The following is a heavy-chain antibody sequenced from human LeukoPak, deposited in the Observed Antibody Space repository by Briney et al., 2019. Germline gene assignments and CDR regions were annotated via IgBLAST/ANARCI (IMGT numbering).Heavy chain of an antibody. Sequence: ASVKVSCKASGYTFTSYGISWVRQAPGQGLEWMGWISTYKRNINYAHKLQGRVTMTTDTSTRTAYMELRSLRSDDTAVYYCARDSDSSGYYFDSWGQGTLVTVSS. CDR3: ARDSDSSGYYFDS. CDR1: GYTFTSYG. CDR2: ISTYKRNI. D-gene: IGHD3-22*01. V-gene: IGHV1-18*01. J-gene: IGHJ4*02.